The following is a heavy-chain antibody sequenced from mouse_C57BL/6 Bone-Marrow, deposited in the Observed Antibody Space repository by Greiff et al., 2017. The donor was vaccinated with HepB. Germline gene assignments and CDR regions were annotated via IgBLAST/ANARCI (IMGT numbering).Heavy chain of an antibody. Sequence: VQLQQSGAELVRPGASVKLSCTASGFNIKDDYMPWVKQRPDQGLEWIGWIDPENGDTEYASKFQGKATITADTSSNTAYLQLSSLTSEDTAVYYCTYGNYPYAMDYWGQGTSVTVSA. CDR1: GFNIKDDY. CDR2: IDPENGDT. J-gene: IGHJ4*01. D-gene: IGHD2-1*01. CDR3: TYGNYPYAMDY. V-gene: IGHV14-4*01.